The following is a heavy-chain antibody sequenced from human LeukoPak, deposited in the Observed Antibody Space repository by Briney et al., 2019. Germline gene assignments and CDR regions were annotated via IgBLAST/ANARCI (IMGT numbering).Heavy chain of an antibody. V-gene: IGHV1-69*02. CDR1: GGTFSSYT. J-gene: IGHJ1*01. CDR2: IIPILGIA. D-gene: IGHD3-22*01. Sequence: ASVKVSCKASGGTFSSYTISWVRQAPGQGLEWMGRIIPILGIANYAQKFQGRVTITADESTSTAYMELSSLRSEDTAVYYCARAYYYDSSGYYPGYFQHWGQGTLVTVSS. CDR3: ARAYYYDSSGYYPGYFQH.